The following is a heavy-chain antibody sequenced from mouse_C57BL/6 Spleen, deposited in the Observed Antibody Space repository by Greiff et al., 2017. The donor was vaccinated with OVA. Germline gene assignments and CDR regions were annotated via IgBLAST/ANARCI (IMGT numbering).Heavy chain of an antibody. CDR3: ARGSNFYYFDY. CDR1: GYSITSGYY. V-gene: IGHV3-6*01. D-gene: IGHD4-1*01. Sequence: EVKLQESGPGLVKPSQSLSLTCSVTGYSITSGYYWNWIRQFPGNKLEWMGYISYDGSNNYNPSLKNRISITRDTSENQFFLKLNYVTTEDTATYYCARGSNFYYFDYWGQGTTLTVSS. CDR2: ISYDGSN. J-gene: IGHJ2*01.